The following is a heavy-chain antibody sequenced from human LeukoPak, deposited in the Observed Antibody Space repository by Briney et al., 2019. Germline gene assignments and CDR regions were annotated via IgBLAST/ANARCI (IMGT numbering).Heavy chain of an antibody. J-gene: IGHJ4*02. CDR1: GGTFSSCT. Sequence: SVKVSCKASGGTFSSCTISWVRQAPGQGLEWMGRIIPILGIANYAQKFQGRVTITADKSTSTAYMELSSLRSEDTAVYYCARDRGRRYYDSSGYQPFDYWGQGTLVTVSS. CDR3: ARDRGRRYYDSSGYQPFDY. V-gene: IGHV1-69*04. CDR2: IIPILGIA. D-gene: IGHD3-22*01.